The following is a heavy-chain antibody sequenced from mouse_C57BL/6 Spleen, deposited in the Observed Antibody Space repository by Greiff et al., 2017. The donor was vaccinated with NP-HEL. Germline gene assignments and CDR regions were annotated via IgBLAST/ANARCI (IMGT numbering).Heavy chain of an antibody. CDR1: GFTFSDYG. CDR2: ISSGSSTV. J-gene: IGHJ4*01. V-gene: IGHV5-17*01. CDR3: ARQYYYAMDY. Sequence: EVQLVESGGGLVKPGGSLKLSCAASGFTFSDYGMHWVRQAPEKGLEWVAYISSGSSTVYYADTVKGRFTISRDNAKNTLFLQMTSLRSEDTAMYYCARQYYYAMDYWGQGTSVTVSS.